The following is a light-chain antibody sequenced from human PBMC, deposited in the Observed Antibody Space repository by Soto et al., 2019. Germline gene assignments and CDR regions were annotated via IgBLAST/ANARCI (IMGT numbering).Light chain of an antibody. J-gene: IGKJ1*01. CDR3: HQYDSPPWT. CDR2: AVS. Sequence: EIVTTKSPATQSVSPGERGTRSCRASQSVSSDIAWYQQEPGQAPRLRMHAVSTRATGIPARFSGSVSGTDCTLTISRLETEDGSVYYCHQYDSPPWTFGQGTMVDI. CDR1: QSVSSD. V-gene: IGKV3-15*01.